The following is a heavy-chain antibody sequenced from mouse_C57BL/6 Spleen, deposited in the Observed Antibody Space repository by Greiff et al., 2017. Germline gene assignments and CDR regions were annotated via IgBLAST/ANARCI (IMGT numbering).Heavy chain of an antibody. CDR2: IHPNSGST. J-gene: IGHJ2*01. V-gene: IGHV1-64*01. CDR1: GYTFTSYW. D-gene: IGHD2-4*01. CDR3: ARWDDYDEVDY. Sequence: QVQLQQSGAELVKPGASVKLSCKASGYTFTSYWMHWVKQRPGQGLEWIGMIHPNSGSTNYNEKFKSKATLTVDKSSSTAYMQLSSLTSEYSAVYYCARWDDYDEVDYWGQGTTLTVSS.